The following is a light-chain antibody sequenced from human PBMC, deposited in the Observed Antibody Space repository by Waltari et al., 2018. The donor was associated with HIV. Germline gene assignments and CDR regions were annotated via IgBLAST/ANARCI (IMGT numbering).Light chain of an antibody. J-gene: IGLJ1*01. CDR2: AVS. V-gene: IGLV2-14*03. Sequence: QSALTQPASVSGSPGQSITISCTGTSSDVGGYNSVSWYQLHPGKAPKLMIYAVSNRPSGVYNRVSGSKSDNTASLTISGLQAEDEADYYCSSYTSTSTVYVFGTGTEVTVL. CDR1: SSDVGGYNS. CDR3: SSYTSTSTVYV.